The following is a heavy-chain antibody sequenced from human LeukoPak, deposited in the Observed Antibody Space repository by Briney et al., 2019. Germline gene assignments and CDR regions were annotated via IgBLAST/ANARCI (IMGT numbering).Heavy chain of an antibody. V-gene: IGHV3-33*01. CDR1: GFTFSSYG. D-gene: IGHD6-19*01. Sequence: GGSLRLSCAASGFTFSSYGMHWVRQAPGKGLEWVAVIWYDGSNKYYADSVKGRFTISRDNSKNTLYLQMNSLRAEDTAVYYCARMPRDSSGWYYWGQGTLVTVSS. CDR3: ARMPRDSSGWYY. J-gene: IGHJ4*02. CDR2: IWYDGSNK.